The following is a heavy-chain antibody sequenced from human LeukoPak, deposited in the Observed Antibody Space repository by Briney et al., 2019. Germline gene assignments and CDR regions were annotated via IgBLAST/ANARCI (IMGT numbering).Heavy chain of an antibody. CDR3: ASVTVLGKRNAFDN. CDR1: GFTFSSYW. J-gene: IGHJ3*02. D-gene: IGHD7-27*01. V-gene: IGHV3-74*01. Sequence: GGSLRLSCAASGFTFSSYWMHWVRQAPGKGLVWVSRINSDGTGTNYADSVKGRFTISRDNAKNTLYLQMNSLRAEDTALYYCASVTVLGKRNAFDNWGRGTMVTVSS. CDR2: INSDGTGT.